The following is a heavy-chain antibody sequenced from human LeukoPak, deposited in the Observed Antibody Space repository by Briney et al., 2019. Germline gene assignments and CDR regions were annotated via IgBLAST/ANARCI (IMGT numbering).Heavy chain of an antibody. J-gene: IGHJ4*02. V-gene: IGHV1-2*02. D-gene: IGHD3-16*02. CDR1: GYTFTDDY. Sequence: ASVKVSCKASGYTFTDDYMHWVRQAPGQGLEWMGWINPNSGGTNYAQTFQGRVTMTRDTSISTAYMEMSRLRSDDTAVYYCARDCVHYDYVWGSYRLHYWGQGTLVTVSS. CDR2: INPNSGGT. CDR3: ARDCVHYDYVWGSYRLHY.